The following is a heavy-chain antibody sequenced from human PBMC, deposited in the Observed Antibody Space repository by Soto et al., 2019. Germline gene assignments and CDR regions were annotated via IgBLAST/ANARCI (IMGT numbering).Heavy chain of an antibody. CDR1: GFTFSSYA. J-gene: IGHJ3*02. V-gene: IGHV3-23*01. D-gene: IGHD4-17*01. CDR3: ANQHSLDYGDYGFAFDI. CDR2: ISGSGGST. Sequence: EVQLLESGGGLVQPGGSLRLSCAASGFTFSSYAMSWVRQAPGKGLEWVSAISGSGGSTYYADSVKGRFTISRDNSKNTLYLQMNSLRAEDTAVYYCANQHSLDYGDYGFAFDIWGQGTMVTVSS.